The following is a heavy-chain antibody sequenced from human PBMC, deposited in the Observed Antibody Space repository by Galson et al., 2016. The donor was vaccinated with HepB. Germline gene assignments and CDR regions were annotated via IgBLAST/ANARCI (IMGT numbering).Heavy chain of an antibody. CDR2: IFYTGRT. D-gene: IGHD3-16*01. V-gene: IGHV4-59*01. CDR1: GGSISNYY. Sequence: SETLSLTCTVSGGSISNYYFNWIRQPPGKGLEWIGFIFYTGRTNYNPSLKSRVTISADRSKNQFSLKVNSVTAADTAVYYCARGGGGSTDGTFDFWGQGTLVTVSS. CDR3: ARGGGGSTDGTFDF. J-gene: IGHJ4*02.